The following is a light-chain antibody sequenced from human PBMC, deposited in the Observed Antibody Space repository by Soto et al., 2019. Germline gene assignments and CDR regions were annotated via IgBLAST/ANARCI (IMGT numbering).Light chain of an antibody. CDR2: HDN. CDR3: ATWDSALSAGV. V-gene: IGLV1-47*02. CDR1: SSNIGNDF. Sequence: QSVLTQPPSASGTPRQRITISCSGSSSNIGNDFVYWYQHLPGTAPKLLIYHDNQRPSGVPDRFSGSKSGTSATLTIIGLQTGDEADYYCATWDSALSAGVFGGGTKVTVL. J-gene: IGLJ3*02.